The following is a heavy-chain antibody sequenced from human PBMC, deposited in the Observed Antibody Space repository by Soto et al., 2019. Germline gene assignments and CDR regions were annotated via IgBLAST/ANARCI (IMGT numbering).Heavy chain of an antibody. D-gene: IGHD3-9*01. CDR3: ARDGYDILTGYRY. CDR2: IIPILGIA. Sequence: QVQLVQAGAGVKKPGSSVKVSCKASGGTFSSYTISWVRQAPGQGLEWMGRIIPILGIANYAQKFQGRVTITEDKSTSTHDMELSRLSSQDTSVHYCARDGYDILTGYRYRGQGTLVTVSS. CDR1: GGTFSSYT. V-gene: IGHV1-69*08. J-gene: IGHJ4*02.